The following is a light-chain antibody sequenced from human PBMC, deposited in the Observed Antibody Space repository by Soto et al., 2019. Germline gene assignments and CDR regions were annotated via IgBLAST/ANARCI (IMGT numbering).Light chain of an antibody. J-gene: IGLJ2*01. CDR3: SSYVGTNTVV. CDR1: SGDIGGYNY. Sequence: QSVLTQPPSASGSPGQSVTISCTGTSGDIGGYNYVSWYQQHPGKAPKLPIYEVSKRPSGVPDRFSGSKSGNTASLTVSGPQAEDEADYYCSSYVGTNTVVFGGGTKLTVL. V-gene: IGLV2-8*01. CDR2: EVS.